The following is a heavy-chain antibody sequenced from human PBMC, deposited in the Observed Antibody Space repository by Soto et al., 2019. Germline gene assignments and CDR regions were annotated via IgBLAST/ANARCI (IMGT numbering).Heavy chain of an antibody. Sequence: QVQLVQSGAEVKKPGSSVKVSCKASGGTFSSYAISWVRQAPGQGLEWMGGIIPIFGTANYAQKFQGRVTSTADASTSTAYMGLSSLRSEDTAVYYCARSFYGSGSYYNVFWFDPWGQGTLVTVSS. CDR3: ARSFYGSGSYYNVFWFDP. CDR1: GGTFSSYA. D-gene: IGHD3-10*01. CDR2: IIPIFGTA. J-gene: IGHJ5*02. V-gene: IGHV1-69*01.